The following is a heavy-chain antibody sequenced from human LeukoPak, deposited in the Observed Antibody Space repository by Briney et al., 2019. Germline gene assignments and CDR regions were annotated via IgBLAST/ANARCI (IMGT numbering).Heavy chain of an antibody. CDR1: GYTFTSYA. CDR2: INAGNGNT. Sequence: GASVKVSCKASGYTFTSYAMHWVRQAPGQRLEWMGWINAGNGNTEYSQKFQGRVTITTDTSTSTAYMELRSLRSDDTAVYYCARDFRDYDSSGYYYENWFDPWGQGTLVTVSS. CDR3: ARDFRDYDSSGYYYENWFDP. J-gene: IGHJ5*02. V-gene: IGHV1-3*01. D-gene: IGHD3-22*01.